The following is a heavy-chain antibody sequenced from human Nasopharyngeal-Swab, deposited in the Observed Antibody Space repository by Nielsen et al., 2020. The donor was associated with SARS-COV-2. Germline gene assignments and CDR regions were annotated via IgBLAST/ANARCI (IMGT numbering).Heavy chain of an antibody. CDR1: GFTFSSYG. V-gene: IGHV3-30*18. J-gene: IGHJ4*02. CDR2: ISYDGSNK. CDR3: AKAFDY. Sequence: GESLKISCAASGFTFSSYGMHWVRQAPGKGLEWVAVISYDGSNKYYADSVKGRFTISRDNSKNTLYLQMNSLRAEDTAVYYCAKAFDYWGQGTLDTVSS.